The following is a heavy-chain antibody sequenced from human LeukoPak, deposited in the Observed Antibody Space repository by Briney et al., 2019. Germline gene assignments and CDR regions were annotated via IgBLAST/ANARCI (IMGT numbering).Heavy chain of an antibody. CDR3: AARITMIVID. CDR1: GFTFSSYA. Sequence: GGSLRLSCAAPGFTFSSYAMSWVRQAPGKGLERVSAISGSGGSTYYADSVKGRFTISRDNSKNTLYLQMNSLRAEDTAVYYCAARITMIVIDWGQGTLVTVSS. CDR2: ISGSGGST. J-gene: IGHJ4*02. V-gene: IGHV3-23*01. D-gene: IGHD3-22*01.